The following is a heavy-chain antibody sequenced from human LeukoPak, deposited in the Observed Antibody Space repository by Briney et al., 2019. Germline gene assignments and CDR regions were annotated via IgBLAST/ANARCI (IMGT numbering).Heavy chain of an antibody. J-gene: IGHJ4*02. Sequence: PGGSLRLSCAASGFAFSSYAMSWVRQAPGKGLEWVSVISGNSGSTYYADSVKGRFTISRDNLKNTLYVQMNSLRAEDTAVYYCAKANSGWYFDPFDYWGQGTLVTVSS. D-gene: IGHD6-19*01. CDR2: ISGNSGST. CDR3: AKANSGWYFDPFDY. V-gene: IGHV3-23*01. CDR1: GFAFSSYA.